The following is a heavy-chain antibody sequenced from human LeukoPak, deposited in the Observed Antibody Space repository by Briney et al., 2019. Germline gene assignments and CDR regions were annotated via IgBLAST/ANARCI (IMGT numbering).Heavy chain of an antibody. CDR2: IIPIFGTA. CDR3: ARGKVVRDYYYYYGMDV. Sequence: SVKVSCKASGGTFSSYAISWVRQAPGQGLEWMGGIIPIFGTANYAQKLQGRVTITADESTSTAYMELSSLRSEDTAVYYCARGKVVRDYYYYYGMDVWGQGATVTVSS. J-gene: IGHJ6*02. D-gene: IGHD2-15*01. CDR1: GGTFSSYA. V-gene: IGHV1-69*13.